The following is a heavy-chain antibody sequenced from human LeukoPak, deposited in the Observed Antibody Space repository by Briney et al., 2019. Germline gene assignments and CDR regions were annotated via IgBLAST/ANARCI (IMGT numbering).Heavy chain of an antibody. Sequence: ASVKVSCKASGYTFTNYGISWVRQAPGPRLEWMGWISAYIGNTHYAQNLQGRVTMTTDTSTSTAYMELKSLRSDDTAVYYCARYTSGRLNPGFYHYYMDVWGKGTTVTVSS. CDR2: ISAYIGNT. CDR1: GYTFTNYG. CDR3: ARYTSGRLNPGFYHYYMDV. J-gene: IGHJ6*03. D-gene: IGHD6-19*01. V-gene: IGHV1-18*01.